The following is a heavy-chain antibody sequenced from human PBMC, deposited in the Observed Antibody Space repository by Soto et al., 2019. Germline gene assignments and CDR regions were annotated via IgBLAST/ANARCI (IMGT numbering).Heavy chain of an antibody. CDR2: ISYDGNHK. CDR3: VAESGTKEFDK. J-gene: IGHJ3*02. Sequence: QVQLVESGGGVVQPGRSLRLSSVAYGFSFSSHAMHWVRQAPGKGLEWLAFISYDGNHKGYADSVKGRFTISRDNSKSTLFLQLNSLRAEDTAVYYCVAESGTKEFDKWGQGTMVTVSS. CDR1: GFSFSSHA. V-gene: IGHV3-30-3*01.